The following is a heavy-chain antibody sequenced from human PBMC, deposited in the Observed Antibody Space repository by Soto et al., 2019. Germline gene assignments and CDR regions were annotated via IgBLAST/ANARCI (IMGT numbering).Heavy chain of an antibody. J-gene: IGHJ4*02. CDR1: GGSISSGGYY. V-gene: IGHV4-31*11. Sequence: SETLSLTCAVSGGSISSGGYYWSWIRQHPGKGLEWIGYIYYSGSTSYNPSLKSRLTISVDTSKNQFSLKLRSVTAADTAVYYCARGVIHWGQGTLVTVS. CDR3: ARGVIH. CDR2: IYYSGST. D-gene: IGHD3-16*02.